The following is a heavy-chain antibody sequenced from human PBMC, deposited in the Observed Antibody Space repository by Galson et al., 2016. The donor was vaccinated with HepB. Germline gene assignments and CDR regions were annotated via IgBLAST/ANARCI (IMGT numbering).Heavy chain of an antibody. CDR3: ARNIHGTGDFDY. CDR2: MTPNSGKT. D-gene: IGHD7-27*01. CDR1: GYTFSSYD. V-gene: IGHV1-8*01. J-gene: IGHJ4*02. Sequence: SVKVSCKASGYTFSSYDINWVRQATGQGLEWIGWMTPNSGKTGYAQKFQGRVTLIRDTSISTAYMELTGLGSEDTAVYYCARNIHGTGDFDYWGQGTLVTVSS.